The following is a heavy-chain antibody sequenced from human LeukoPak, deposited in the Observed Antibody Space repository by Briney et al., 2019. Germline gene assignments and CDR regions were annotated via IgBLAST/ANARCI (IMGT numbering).Heavy chain of an antibody. CDR1: GGSFSGYY. V-gene: IGHV4-34*01. D-gene: IGHD3-10*01. Sequence: SETLSLTCAVYGGSFSGYYWSWIRQPPGKGLEWIGEINHSGSTNYNPSLKSRVTISVDTSKNQFSLKLSSVTAADTAVYYCARSVDGEGVPSKILFDYWGQGTLVTVSS. CDR2: INHSGST. CDR3: ARSVDGEGVPSKILFDY. J-gene: IGHJ4*02.